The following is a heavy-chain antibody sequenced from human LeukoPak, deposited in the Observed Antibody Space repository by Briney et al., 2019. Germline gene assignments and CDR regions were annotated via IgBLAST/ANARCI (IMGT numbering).Heavy chain of an antibody. V-gene: IGHV3-7*01. CDR2: IKQDGSET. Sequence: GGSLRLSCAVSGFPFSIYEMNWVRQAPGKGLEWVANIKQDGSETYYVDSVKGRFTLSRDNARNSLYLQMNYLGVDDTAVYYCARGGMTGTADYWGPGTLVTVSS. CDR1: GFPFSIYE. CDR3: ARGGMTGTADY. J-gene: IGHJ4*02. D-gene: IGHD1-7*01.